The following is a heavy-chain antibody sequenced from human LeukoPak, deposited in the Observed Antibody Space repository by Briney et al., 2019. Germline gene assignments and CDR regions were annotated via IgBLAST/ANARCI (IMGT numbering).Heavy chain of an antibody. D-gene: IGHD3-3*01. CDR3: ARDAQVTIFGVVTDYFDY. CDR1: GFTFSDYY. V-gene: IGHV3-11*01. J-gene: IGHJ4*02. Sequence: PARSLRLSCAASGFTFSDYYMSWIRQAPGKGLEWVSYICSSGSTIYYAASVKGRSTIYRDNAKNSLYLRMNSLRAEDTAVYYCARDAQVTIFGVVTDYFDYWGQGTLVTVSS. CDR2: ICSSGSTI.